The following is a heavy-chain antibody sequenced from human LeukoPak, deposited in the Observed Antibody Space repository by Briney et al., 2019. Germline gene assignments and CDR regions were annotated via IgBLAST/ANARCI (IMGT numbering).Heavy chain of an antibody. J-gene: IGHJ3*02. Sequence: GGSLRLSCAASGFTFSSYSMNWVRQAPGKGLEWVSYISSSSSTIYYADSVKGRFTISRDNAKNSLYLQMNSLRAEDTAVYYCARVSYYDIVDAFDIWGQGTMVTVSS. CDR2: ISSSSSTI. V-gene: IGHV3-48*04. CDR3: ARVSYYDIVDAFDI. CDR1: GFTFSSYS. D-gene: IGHD3-9*01.